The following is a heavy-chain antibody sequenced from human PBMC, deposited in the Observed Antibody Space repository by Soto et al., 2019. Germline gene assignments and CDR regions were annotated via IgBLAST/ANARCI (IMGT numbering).Heavy chain of an antibody. CDR3: ARVTMVRGVIIVKVEY. D-gene: IGHD3-10*01. CDR2: IYYSGST. V-gene: IGHV4-39*07. Sequence: SETLSLTCTVSGGSISSSSYYWGWIRQPPGKGLEWIGSIYYSGSTYYNPSLKSRVTISVDTSKNQFSLKLSSVTAADTAVYYCARVTMVRGVIIVKVEYWGQGTLVTVSS. J-gene: IGHJ4*02. CDR1: GGSISSSSYY.